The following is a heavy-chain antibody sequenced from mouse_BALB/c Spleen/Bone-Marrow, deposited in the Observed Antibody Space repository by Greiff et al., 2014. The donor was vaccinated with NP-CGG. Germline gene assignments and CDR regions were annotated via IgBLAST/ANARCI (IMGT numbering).Heavy chain of an antibody. Sequence: EVKLAESGAELVKPGASVKLSCTASGFNIKDTYMHWVKQRPEQGLEWIGRIDPANGNTKYDPKFQGKATITADTSSNTAYLQLSSLTSEDTAVYYCASYYYGSSSFAYWGQGTLVTVSA. CDR1: GFNIKDTY. D-gene: IGHD1-1*01. J-gene: IGHJ3*01. CDR2: IDPANGNT. V-gene: IGHV14-3*02. CDR3: ASYYYGSSSFAY.